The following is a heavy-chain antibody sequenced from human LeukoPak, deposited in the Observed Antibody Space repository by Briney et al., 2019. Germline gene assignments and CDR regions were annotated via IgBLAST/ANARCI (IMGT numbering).Heavy chain of an antibody. CDR3: AKGGAYGDWFDY. CDR1: GFTFSSYG. J-gene: IGHJ4*02. CDR2: ISYDGSNK. Sequence: PGGSLRLSCAVSGFTFSSYGMHWVRQAPGKGLEWVAVISYDGSNKYYADSVKGRFTISRDNSKNTLYLQMNSLRAEDTAVYYCAKGGAYGDWFDYWGQGTLVTVSS. V-gene: IGHV3-30*18. D-gene: IGHD4-17*01.